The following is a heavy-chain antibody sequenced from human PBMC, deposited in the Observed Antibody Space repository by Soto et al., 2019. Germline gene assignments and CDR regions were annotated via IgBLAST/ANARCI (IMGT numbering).Heavy chain of an antibody. Sequence: QVQLVESGGGVVQPGRSLRLSCAASGFSFSSYAMHWVRQAPGKGLQWVAVISYDGSNRYYVDSVKGRGTISRDNSKNTLFLEMDSLKEEDTDIYYCAKDRDFWSGNYGVGPYNWFDHWGQGTLVTVSS. CDR2: ISYDGSNR. D-gene: IGHD3-3*01. J-gene: IGHJ5*02. CDR3: AKDRDFWSGNYGVGPYNWFDH. CDR1: GFSFSSYA. V-gene: IGHV3-30*18.